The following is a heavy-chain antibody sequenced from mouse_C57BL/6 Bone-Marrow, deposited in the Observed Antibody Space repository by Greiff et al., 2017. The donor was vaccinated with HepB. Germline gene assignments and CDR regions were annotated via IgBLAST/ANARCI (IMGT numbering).Heavy chain of an antibody. Sequence: VQLVESGAELARPGASVKLSCKASGYTFTSYGISWVKQRTGQGLEWIGEIYPRSGNTYYNEKFKGKATLTADKSSSTAYMELRSLTSEDSAVYFCARGRVRHYAMDYWGQGTSVTVSS. CDR3: ARGRVRHYAMDY. V-gene: IGHV1-81*01. CDR1: GYTFTSYG. CDR2: IYPRSGNT. J-gene: IGHJ4*01. D-gene: IGHD2-1*01.